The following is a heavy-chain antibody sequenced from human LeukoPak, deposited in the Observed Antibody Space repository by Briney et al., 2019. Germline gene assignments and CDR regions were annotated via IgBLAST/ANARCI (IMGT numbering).Heavy chain of an antibody. Sequence: GGPLRLSCTASGLPYSRYRMNWARQATGKAPEWVSYISSGSSTIYYADSVKGRFTISRDNAKSSLYLQMNSLRAEDTAVYYCARDPNKDWFDPWGQGTLVTVSS. D-gene: IGHD2-8*01. J-gene: IGHJ5*02. CDR2: ISSGSSTI. V-gene: IGHV3-48*01. CDR1: GLPYSRYR. CDR3: ARDPNKDWFDP.